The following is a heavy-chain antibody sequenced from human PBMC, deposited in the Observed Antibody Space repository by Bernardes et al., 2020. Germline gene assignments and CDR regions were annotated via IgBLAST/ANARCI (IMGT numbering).Heavy chain of an antibody. V-gene: IGHV1-18*01. Sequence: ASVKVSCKASGYTFTSYGISWVRQAPGQGLEWMGWISAYNGNTNYAQKLQGRVTMTTDTSTSTAYMELRSLRSDDTAVYYCARDEQYSGSWPFDYWGQGTLVTVSS. CDR2: ISAYNGNT. J-gene: IGHJ4*02. D-gene: IGHD1-26*01. CDR1: GYTFTSYG. CDR3: ARDEQYSGSWPFDY.